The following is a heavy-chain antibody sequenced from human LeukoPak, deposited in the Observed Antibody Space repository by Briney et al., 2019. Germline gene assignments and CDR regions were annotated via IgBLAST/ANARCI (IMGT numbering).Heavy chain of an antibody. Sequence: PGGSLRLSCSASGFTMSNSWMTWVRQAPGKGLEWVANMNQDGSRIYYVDSVKGRFTISRDNAKNSLHLQMSSLRADDTAVYYCARDPPPDDTSGYLDYWGQGALVTVSS. CDR1: GFTMSNSW. V-gene: IGHV3-7*04. D-gene: IGHD3-22*01. CDR2: MNQDGSRI. CDR3: ARDPPPDDTSGYLDY. J-gene: IGHJ4*02.